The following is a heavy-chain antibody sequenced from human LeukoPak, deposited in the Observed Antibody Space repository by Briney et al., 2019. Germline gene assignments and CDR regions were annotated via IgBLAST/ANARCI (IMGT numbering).Heavy chain of an antibody. CDR3: AQGARADTFWYFDL. D-gene: IGHD3-16*01. V-gene: IGHV3-23*01. CDR1: GFAFSSYA. J-gene: IGHJ2*01. Sequence: GGSLRLSCAASGFAFSSYAMSWVRQAPGKGLEWVSCIRGSGATTFHADSVKGRFTISRDNSKNTLYLQMNGLRSEDAAVYYCAQGARADTFWYFDLWGRGTLVTVSS. CDR2: IRGSGATT.